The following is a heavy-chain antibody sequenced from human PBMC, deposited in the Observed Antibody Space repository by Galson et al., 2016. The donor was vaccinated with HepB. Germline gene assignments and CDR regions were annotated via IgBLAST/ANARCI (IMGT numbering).Heavy chain of an antibody. Sequence: ETLSLTCGVSGGSLSGSYWSWVRQPPGTGLEWIGSIFFSGSTYYNPSLKSRVTISVDTSKNQFSLKLSSVTAADTAVYYCARDQTYYFDQWGQGTLVTVSS. J-gene: IGHJ4*02. CDR2: IFFSGST. V-gene: IGHV4-59*12. CDR1: GGSLSGSY. CDR3: ARDQTYYFDQ.